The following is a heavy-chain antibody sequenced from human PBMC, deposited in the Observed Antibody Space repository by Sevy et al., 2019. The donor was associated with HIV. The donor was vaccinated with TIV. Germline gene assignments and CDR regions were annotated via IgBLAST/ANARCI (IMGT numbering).Heavy chain of an antibody. Sequence: ASVKVSCKASGYSCTTYVLNWVRQAPRQGLEWMGWIDTNTGNPTYAQAFTGRFVFSLDTSVSTAYLQISSLKVEDTAVYYCARAPPATSFLVPRGFQHWGQGTLVTVSS. V-gene: IGHV7-4-1*02. CDR1: GYSCTTYV. D-gene: IGHD6-13*01. J-gene: IGHJ1*01. CDR3: ARAPPATSFLVPRGFQH. CDR2: IDTNTGNP.